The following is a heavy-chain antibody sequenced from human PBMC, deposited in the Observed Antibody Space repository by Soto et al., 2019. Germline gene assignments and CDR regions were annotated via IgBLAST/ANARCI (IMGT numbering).Heavy chain of an antibody. Sequence: GGSLRLSCAASGFTFSSYGMHWVRQAPGKGLEWVAVISYDGSNKYYADSVKGRFTISRDNSKNTLYLQMNSLRAEDTAVYYFAKAFPTMAALVVAALDYWGQGTLVTVSS. V-gene: IGHV3-30*18. CDR3: AKAFPTMAALVVAALDY. CDR1: GFTFSSYG. D-gene: IGHD2-15*01. CDR2: ISYDGSNK. J-gene: IGHJ4*02.